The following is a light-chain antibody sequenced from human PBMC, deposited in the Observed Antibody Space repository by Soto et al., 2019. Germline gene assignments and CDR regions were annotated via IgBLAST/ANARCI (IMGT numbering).Light chain of an antibody. CDR2: DAT. V-gene: IGKV1-5*01. CDR3: QQYNRPIT. Sequence: DIQLTQSPSILSASVGHSVTITCRASQTIDSWVAWYQQKPGKAPKLLVYDATSLESGVSSRFSGSGYGTDFTLSINNLQPDDFATYYRQQYNRPITFGPGTRVEIK. CDR1: QTIDSW. J-gene: IGKJ3*01.